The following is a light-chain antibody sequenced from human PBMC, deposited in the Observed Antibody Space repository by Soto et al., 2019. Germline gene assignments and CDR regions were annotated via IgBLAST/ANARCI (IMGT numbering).Light chain of an antibody. Sequence: EIVMTQSPATLSVSPGGSATLSCRASQHVSSNFAWYRQKPVQAPTLLIYRASTRATGIPARFSGSGSGTDFTLTISSLPSEDFAVYYCQQYNNWPYTVGQGTKLEIK. CDR3: QQYNNWPYT. V-gene: IGKV3-15*01. CDR1: QHVSSN. J-gene: IGKJ2*01. CDR2: RAS.